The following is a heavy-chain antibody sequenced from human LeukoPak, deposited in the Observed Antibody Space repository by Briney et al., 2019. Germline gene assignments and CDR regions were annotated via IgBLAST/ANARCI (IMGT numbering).Heavy chain of an antibody. J-gene: IGHJ4*02. Sequence: SETLSLTCTVSGGSISSYYWSWIRQPPGKGLEWIGYIYCSGSTNYNPSLKSRVTISVDTSKNQFSLKLSSVTAADTAVYYCARLWFGEFPYYFDYWGQGTLVTVSS. CDR3: ARLWFGEFPYYFDY. D-gene: IGHD3-10*01. CDR1: GGSISSYY. V-gene: IGHV4-59*08. CDR2: IYCSGST.